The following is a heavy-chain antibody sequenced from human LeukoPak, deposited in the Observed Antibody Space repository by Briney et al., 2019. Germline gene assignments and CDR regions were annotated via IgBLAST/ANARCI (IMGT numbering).Heavy chain of an antibody. CDR2: IYYSGST. V-gene: IGHV4-39*01. D-gene: IGHD3-10*01. J-gene: IGHJ6*02. Sequence: SETLSLTCTVSGGSISSSSYYWGWIRQPPGKGLEWIGSIYYSGSTYYNPSLKSRVFISVDTSKNQFSLKLSSVTAADTAVYYCASHGSGRYYSTYYYYSMDVWGQGTTVTVSS. CDR1: GGSISSSSYY. CDR3: ASHGSGRYYSTYYYYSMDV.